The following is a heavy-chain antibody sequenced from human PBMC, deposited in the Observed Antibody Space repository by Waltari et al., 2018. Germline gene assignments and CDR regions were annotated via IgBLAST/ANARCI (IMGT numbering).Heavy chain of an antibody. CDR3: ASRPETTASNDPFDP. CDR1: GGTFSSYA. CDR2: IIPICGTA. Sequence: QVQLVQSGAEVKKPGSSVKVSCKASGGTFSSYAISWVRQAPGQGLEWMGRIIPICGTANYAQKFQGRVTITADKSTSTAYMELSSLRSEDTAVYYCASRPETTASNDPFDPWGQGTLVTVSS. D-gene: IGHD4-4*01. J-gene: IGHJ5*02. V-gene: IGHV1-69*13.